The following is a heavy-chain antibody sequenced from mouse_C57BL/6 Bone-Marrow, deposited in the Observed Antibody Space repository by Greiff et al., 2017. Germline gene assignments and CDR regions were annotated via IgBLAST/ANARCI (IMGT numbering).Heavy chain of an antibody. V-gene: IGHV1-61*01. J-gene: IGHJ3*01. CDR3: ARGVYSNYGAY. Sequence: QVQLKQPGAELVRPGSSVKLSCKASGYTFTSYWMDWVKQRPGQGLEWIGNIYPSDSETHYNQKFKDKDTLTVDKSSSTAYMQLSSLTSEYSAVYYCARGVYSNYGAYWGQGTLVTVSA. D-gene: IGHD2-5*01. CDR1: GYTFTSYW. CDR2: IYPSDSET.